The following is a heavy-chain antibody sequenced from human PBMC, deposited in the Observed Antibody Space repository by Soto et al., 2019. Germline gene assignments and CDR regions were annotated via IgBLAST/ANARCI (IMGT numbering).Heavy chain of an antibody. CDR3: AREATLGLAAAGMFAY. D-gene: IGHD6-13*01. CDR1: GYTFTSYY. J-gene: IGHJ4*02. V-gene: IGHV1-46*01. Sequence: QVQLVQSGAEVKKPGASVKVSCKASGYTFTSYYMHWVRQAPGQGLEWMGIINPSGGSTSYAQKFQGRVTMTRETSTSTVYMELSSLRSEDTAVYYCAREATLGLAAAGMFAYWGQGTLVTVSS. CDR2: INPSGGST.